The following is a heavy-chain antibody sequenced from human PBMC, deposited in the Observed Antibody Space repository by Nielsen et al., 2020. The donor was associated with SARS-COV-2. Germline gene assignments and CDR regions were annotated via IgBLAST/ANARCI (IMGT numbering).Heavy chain of an antibody. CDR1: GYTFTSYY. Sequence: ASVKVSCKASGYTFTSYYMHWVRQAPGQGLEWIGIINPSGGSTSYAQKFQGRVTMTRDTSTSTVYMELSSLRSEDTAVYYCARNPAANYYYYGMDVWGQGTTVTVSS. D-gene: IGHD6-13*01. CDR2: INPSGGST. CDR3: ARNPAANYYYYGMDV. J-gene: IGHJ6*02. V-gene: IGHV1-46*01.